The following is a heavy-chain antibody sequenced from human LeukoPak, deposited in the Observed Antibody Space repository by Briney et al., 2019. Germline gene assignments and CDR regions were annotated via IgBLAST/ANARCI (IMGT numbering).Heavy chain of an antibody. J-gene: IGHJ4*02. D-gene: IGHD6-13*01. CDR2: ISYDGSNK. CDR1: GFTFSSYG. Sequence: GGSLRLSCAASGFTFSSYGMHWVRQAPGKGLEWVAVISYDGSNKYYADSVEGRFTISRDNSKNTLYLQMNSLRAEDTAVYYCARQSQRQQLVRDWGQGTLVTVSS. V-gene: IGHV3-30*03. CDR3: ARQSQRQQLVRD.